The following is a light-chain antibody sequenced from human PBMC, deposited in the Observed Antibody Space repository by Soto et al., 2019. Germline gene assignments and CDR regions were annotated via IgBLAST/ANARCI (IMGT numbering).Light chain of an antibody. CDR1: QDIRSW. Sequence: DIQMTQSPSTLSASVGDRVTITCRASQDIRSWLAWHQQKPGKAPKVLIYKASTLESGVPSRFSGSGSGTEFILTISSLLPDDFATYYCQHSGAFGQGTKVELK. J-gene: IGKJ1*01. V-gene: IGKV1-5*03. CDR3: QHSGA. CDR2: KAS.